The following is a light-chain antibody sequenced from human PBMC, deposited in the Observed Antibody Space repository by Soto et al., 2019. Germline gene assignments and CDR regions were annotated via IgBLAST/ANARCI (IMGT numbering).Light chain of an antibody. V-gene: IGLV2-14*01. Sequence: QSALTQPASVSGSPGQSITISCTGTSSDVGGYNYVSWYQQHPGKAPKLMIYDVSNRPSGVSNRFSGSKSGNTASLTISGPQAADEAEYLCSSYTSIRAAHVVFGGGTKLTVL. CDR2: DVS. CDR3: SSYTSIRAAHVV. CDR1: SSDVGGYNY. J-gene: IGLJ2*01.